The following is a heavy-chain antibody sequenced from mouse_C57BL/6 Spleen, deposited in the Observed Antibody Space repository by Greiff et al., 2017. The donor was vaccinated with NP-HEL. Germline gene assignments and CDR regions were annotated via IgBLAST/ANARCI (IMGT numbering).Heavy chain of an antibody. J-gene: IGHJ4*01. CDR2: ISNGGGST. D-gene: IGHD2-3*01. V-gene: IGHV5-12*01. CDR1: GFTFSDYY. Sequence: EVMLVESGGGLVQPGGSLKLSCAASGFTFSDYYMYWVRQTPEKRLEWVAYISNGGGSTYYPDTVKGRFTISRDNAKNTLYLQMSRLKSEDTAMYYCAREGRVSIAMDYWGQGTSVTVSS. CDR3: AREGRVSIAMDY.